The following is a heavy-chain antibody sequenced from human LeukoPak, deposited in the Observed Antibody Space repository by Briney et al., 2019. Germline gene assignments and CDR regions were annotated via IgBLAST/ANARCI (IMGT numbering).Heavy chain of an antibody. CDR2: INHSGST. D-gene: IGHD3-10*01. V-gene: IGHV4-34*01. Sequence: SETLPLTCAVYGGSFSGYYWSWIRQPPGKGLEWIGEINHSGSTNYNPSLKSRVTISVDTSKNQFSLKLSSVTAADTAVYYCARPRGHYYGSGSYKGFDPWGQGTLVTVSS. CDR1: GGSFSGYY. J-gene: IGHJ5*02. CDR3: ARPRGHYYGSGSYKGFDP.